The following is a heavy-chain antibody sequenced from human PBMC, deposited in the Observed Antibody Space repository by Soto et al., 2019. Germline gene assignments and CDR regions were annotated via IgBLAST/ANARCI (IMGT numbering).Heavy chain of an antibody. D-gene: IGHD6-19*01. CDR3: ARGTQYSSGWYGGPPPI. V-gene: IGHV1-46*03. CDR1: GYTFTSYY. J-gene: IGHJ3*02. Sequence: GASVKVSCKASGYTFTSYYMHWVRQAPGQGLEWMGIINPSGGSTSYAQKFQGRVTMTRDTSTSTVYMELSSLRSDDTAVYYCARGTQYSSGWYGGPPPIWGQVTMVTVSS. CDR2: INPSGGST.